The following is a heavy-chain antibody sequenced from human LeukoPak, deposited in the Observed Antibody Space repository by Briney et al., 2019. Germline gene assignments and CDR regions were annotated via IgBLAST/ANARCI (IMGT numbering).Heavy chain of an antibody. V-gene: IGHV3-23*01. D-gene: IGHD7-27*01. J-gene: IGHJ4*02. CDR1: GFSFSSYA. CDR2: ISDGGSRT. Sequence: GGSLRLSCAASGFSFSSYAVSWVRHAPGRGLEWVSGISDGGSRTYYADSGKGRFTISRDDSKNTLYLQMNSLRAEDTAVYYCAKVQLGIGVDYWGQGTLVTVSS. CDR3: AKVQLGIGVDY.